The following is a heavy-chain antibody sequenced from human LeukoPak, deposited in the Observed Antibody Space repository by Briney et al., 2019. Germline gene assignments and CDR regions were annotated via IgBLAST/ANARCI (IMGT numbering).Heavy chain of an antibody. D-gene: IGHD3-10*01. J-gene: IGHJ5*02. Sequence: VASVRVSCKASGHTFTSYDINWVRQATGQGLEWMGWMNPNSGNTGYAQKFQGRVTMTRNTSISTAYMELSSLRSEDTAVYYCARGGRLLWFGELPFDPWGQGTLVTVSS. CDR2: MNPNSGNT. CDR1: GHTFTSYD. CDR3: ARGGRLLWFGELPFDP. V-gene: IGHV1-8*01.